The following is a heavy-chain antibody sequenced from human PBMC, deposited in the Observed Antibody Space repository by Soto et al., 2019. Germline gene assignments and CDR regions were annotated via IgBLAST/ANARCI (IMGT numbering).Heavy chain of an antibody. CDR1: GYTFTRYF. CDR3: ARRDCSTIGGSRTWFEP. D-gene: IGHD2-2*01. J-gene: IGHJ5*02. CDR2: INPSGGST. Sequence: ASVKVSCKASGYTFTRYFMHWVRQAPGQGLEWMGIINPSGGSTAYARKFQGRVTMTRDTSTSTFFLELSSLTSGPTAVYSCARRDCSTIGGSRTWFEPWGEGTVGTV. V-gene: IGHV1-46*01.